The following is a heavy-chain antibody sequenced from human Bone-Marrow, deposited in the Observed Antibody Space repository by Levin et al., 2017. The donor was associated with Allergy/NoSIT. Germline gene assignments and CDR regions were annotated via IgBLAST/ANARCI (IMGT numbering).Heavy chain of an antibody. CDR1: GFTFGNAW. J-gene: IGHJ4*02. V-gene: IGHV3-15*01. CDR3: PTRPH. Sequence: GGSLRLSCVASGFTFGNAWMNWVRQAPGKGLQWVGRIKGKTDGGTTDYAAPVKGRFTISRDDSKKTLYLQMNSLKTEDTAIYYCPTRPHWGQGTLVTVFS. CDR2: IKGKTDGGTT.